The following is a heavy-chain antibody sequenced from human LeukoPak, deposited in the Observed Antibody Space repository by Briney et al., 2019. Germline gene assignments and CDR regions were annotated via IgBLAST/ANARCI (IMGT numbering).Heavy chain of an antibody. Sequence: ASVKVSCKASGGTFISYAISWVRQAPGQGLEWMGGIIPIFGTANYAQKFQGRVTITTDESTSTSYMELSSLRSEDTALYYCARTKAVACTVDWFDPWGQGTLVTVSS. V-gene: IGHV1-69*05. J-gene: IGHJ5*02. CDR1: GGTFISYA. CDR3: ARTKAVACTVDWFDP. CDR2: IIPIFGTA. D-gene: IGHD6-19*01.